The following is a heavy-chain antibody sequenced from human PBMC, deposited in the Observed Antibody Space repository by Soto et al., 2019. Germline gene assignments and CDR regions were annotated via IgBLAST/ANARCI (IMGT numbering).Heavy chain of an antibody. Sequence: EVQLVESGGGLVQPGGSLRLSCAASGFTFSSYSMNWVRQAPGKGLEWVSYISSSGSIIHYADSVKGRFTISRDNAKNSLYLQMNSLTADDTAVYYCARDREGDGYNFDYWGQGTLVTVSS. V-gene: IGHV3-48*01. D-gene: IGHD6-25*01. CDR3: ARDREGDGYNFDY. CDR2: ISSSGSII. CDR1: GFTFSSYS. J-gene: IGHJ4*02.